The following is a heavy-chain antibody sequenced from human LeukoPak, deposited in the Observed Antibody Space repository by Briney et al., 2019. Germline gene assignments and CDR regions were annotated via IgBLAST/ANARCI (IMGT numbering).Heavy chain of an antibody. CDR3: ARMWGIVGAPYYFDY. D-gene: IGHD1-26*01. CDR2: IYYSGST. CDR1: GGSISSSSYY. V-gene: IGHV4-39*01. J-gene: IGHJ4*02. Sequence: PSETLSLTCTVSGGSISSSSYYWGWIRQPPGKGLEWIGSIYYSGSTYYNPSLKSRVTISVDTSKNQFSLKLSSVTAADTAVYYCARMWGIVGAPYYFDYWGQGTLVTVSS.